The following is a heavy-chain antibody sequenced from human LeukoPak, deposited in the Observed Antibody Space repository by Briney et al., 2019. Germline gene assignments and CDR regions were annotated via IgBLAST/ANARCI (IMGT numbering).Heavy chain of an antibody. J-gene: IGHJ4*02. D-gene: IGHD5/OR15-5a*01. CDR1: GGSFSGYY. Sequence: SETLSLTCAVYGGSFSGYYWSWIRQPPGKGLEWIGEINHSGSTNYNPSLKSRATISVDTSKNQFSLKLSSVTAADTAVYYCARHVSSSVGACFDNWGQGTLVTVSS. CDR3: ARHVSSSVGACFDN. V-gene: IGHV4-34*01. CDR2: INHSGST.